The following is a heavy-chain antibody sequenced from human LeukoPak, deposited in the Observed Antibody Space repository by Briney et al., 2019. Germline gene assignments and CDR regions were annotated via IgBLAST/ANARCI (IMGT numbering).Heavy chain of an antibody. V-gene: IGHV4-61*01. CDR1: GGSISTSNYY. J-gene: IGHJ4*02. D-gene: IGHD3-16*01. CDR3: AKDRLGGPYFLHY. CDR2: IYYSGST. Sequence: SETLSLTCTVSGGSISTSNYYWGWIRQPPGKGLEWIGYIYYSGSTNYNPSLKSRVTISVDTSRNQFSLKLSSVTAADTAAYFCAKDRLGGPYFLHYWGQGTLVTVSS.